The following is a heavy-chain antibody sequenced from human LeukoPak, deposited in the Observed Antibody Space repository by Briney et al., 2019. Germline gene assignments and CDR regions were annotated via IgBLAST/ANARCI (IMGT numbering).Heavy chain of an antibody. CDR3: ARVLKSQNLNPIDY. CDR1: GYTFTGYY. V-gene: IGHV1-2*02. Sequence: ASVKVSCKASGYTFTGYYMHWVRQAPGQGLEWMGWINPNSGGTNYAQKFQGRVTMTRDTSISTAYMELSRLRSDDTAVYYCARVLKSQNLNPIDYWGQGTLVTVSS. D-gene: IGHD2-8*01. CDR2: INPNSGGT. J-gene: IGHJ4*02.